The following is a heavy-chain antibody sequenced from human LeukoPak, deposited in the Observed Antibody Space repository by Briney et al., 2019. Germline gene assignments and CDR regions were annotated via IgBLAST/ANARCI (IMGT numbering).Heavy chain of an antibody. J-gene: IGHJ4*02. CDR3: ARVNSAPWFSDS. Sequence: GESLKISGKGSGYTIGSFGSYWIAWVRRMPGKGLEWMGSIYPIDSATRYNPSFECQVTVSVDRSISTGYLQSSSLQASDTARYYFARVNSAPWFSDSWGQGSLLTVSS. V-gene: IGHV5-51*01. CDR2: IYPIDSAT. D-gene: IGHD3-10*01. CDR1: GYTIGSFGSYW.